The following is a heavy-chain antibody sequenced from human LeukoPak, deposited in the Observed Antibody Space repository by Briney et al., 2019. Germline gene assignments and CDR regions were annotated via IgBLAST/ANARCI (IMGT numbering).Heavy chain of an antibody. CDR1: GYTFTSYD. D-gene: IGHD3-3*01. CDR3: ARRNIRFLELDF. V-gene: IGHV1-8*01. CDR2: MNPNSGNT. Sequence: ASVKVSCKASGYTFTSYDINWVRQATGQGLEWMGWMNPNSGNTGYAQKFQGRVTMTRNTSISTAYMELNSLRPEDTAVYYCARRNIRFLELDFWGQGTLVTVSS. J-gene: IGHJ4*02.